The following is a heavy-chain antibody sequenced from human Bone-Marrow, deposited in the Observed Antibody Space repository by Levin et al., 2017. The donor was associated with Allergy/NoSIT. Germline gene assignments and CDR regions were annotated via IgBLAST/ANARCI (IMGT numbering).Heavy chain of an antibody. CDR3: ARDFHTFGVQD. J-gene: IGHJ1*01. Sequence: GESLKISCAASEITVNNHYISWVRQSPGKGLEWVSVIYAAGSTFYADSVKGRFTISRDDSKNTVHLQMDSLRAEDTAIYYCARDFHTFGVQDWGQGTLVTVSS. V-gene: IGHV3-53*01. CDR1: EITVNNHY. D-gene: IGHD2-2*02. CDR2: IYAAGST.